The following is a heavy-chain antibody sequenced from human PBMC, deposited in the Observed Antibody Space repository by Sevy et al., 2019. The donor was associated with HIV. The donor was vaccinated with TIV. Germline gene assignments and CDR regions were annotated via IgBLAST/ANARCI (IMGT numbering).Heavy chain of an antibody. CDR2: ISSSSSYI. CDR3: ARGPYYYDSSGYYSYDAFDI. V-gene: IGHV3-21*01. Sequence: GGSLRLSCAASGFTFSSYSMNWVRQAPGKGLESVSSISSSSSYIYYADSVKGRFTISRDNAKNSLYLQMNSLRAEDTAVYYCARGPYYYDSSGYYSYDAFDIWGQGTMVTVSS. J-gene: IGHJ3*02. D-gene: IGHD3-22*01. CDR1: GFTFSSYS.